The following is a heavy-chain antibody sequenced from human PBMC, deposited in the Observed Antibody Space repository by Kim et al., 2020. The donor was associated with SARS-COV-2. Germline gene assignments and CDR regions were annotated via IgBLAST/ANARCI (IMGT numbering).Heavy chain of an antibody. J-gene: IGHJ6*02. V-gene: IGHV3-23*01. Sequence: GGSLRLSCAASGFTFSSYAMSWVRQAPGKGLEWVSAIRGSGGSTYYADSVKGRFTISRDNSKNTLYLQMNSLRAEDTAVYYCATKRYYDFWSGYYFNDYYGMDVWGQGTTVTVSS. CDR1: GFTFSSYA. CDR3: ATKRYYDFWSGYYFNDYYGMDV. D-gene: IGHD3-3*01. CDR2: IRGSGGST.